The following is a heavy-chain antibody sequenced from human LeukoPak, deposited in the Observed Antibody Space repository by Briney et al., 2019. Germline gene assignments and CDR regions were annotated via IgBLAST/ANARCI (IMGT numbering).Heavy chain of an antibody. Sequence: ASVKVSCKASGYTFTSYGISWVLQAPGQGLEWMGWISAYNGNTNYAQKLQGRVTMTTDTSTSTAYMELRSLRSDDTAVYYCARVPYYLNYYYYYMDVWGKGTTVTVSS. V-gene: IGHV1-18*01. D-gene: IGHD3-10*01. CDR2: ISAYNGNT. CDR1: GYTFTSYG. CDR3: ARVPYYLNYYYYYMDV. J-gene: IGHJ6*03.